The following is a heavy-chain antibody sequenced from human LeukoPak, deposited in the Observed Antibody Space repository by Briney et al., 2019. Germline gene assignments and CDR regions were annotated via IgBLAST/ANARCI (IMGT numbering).Heavy chain of an antibody. CDR1: GYTFTSYY. J-gene: IGHJ3*02. CDR2: INPSGGST. D-gene: IGHD3-22*01. V-gene: IGHV1-46*01. CDR3: ARGGDSDYYDKGSWAFDI. Sequence: EAAVKVSCKASGYTFTSYYMHWVRQAPGQGLEWMGIINPSGGSTSYAQKFQGRVTMTRDMSTSTVYMELSSLRSEDTAVYYCARGGDSDYYDKGSWAFDIWGQGTMVTVSS.